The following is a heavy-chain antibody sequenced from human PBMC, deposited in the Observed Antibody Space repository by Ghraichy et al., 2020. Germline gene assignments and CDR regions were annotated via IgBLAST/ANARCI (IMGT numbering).Heavy chain of an antibody. CDR2: ISSRSTTK. V-gene: IGHV3-48*02. Sequence: GESLNISCAASGFTFGNYSMNWVRQAPGKGLEWISYISSRSTTKYYADSVKGRFTISRDNAKNSLYLQTDSLRDEDTAVYYCARGGDCSGGTCYLISAFDIWGQGTMVSVSP. CDR1: GFTFGNYS. D-gene: IGHD2-15*01. CDR3: ARGGDCSGGTCYLISAFDI. J-gene: IGHJ3*02.